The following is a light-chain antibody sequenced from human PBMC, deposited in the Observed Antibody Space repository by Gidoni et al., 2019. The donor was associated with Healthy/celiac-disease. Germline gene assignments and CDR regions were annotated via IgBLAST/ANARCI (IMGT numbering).Light chain of an antibody. CDR2: GAS. J-gene: IGKJ4*01. V-gene: IGKV3-20*01. CDR1: PSVRSSY. Sequence: DIVLTQSPGTLSLSPGERATLSCRASPSVRSSYLAWYQQKPGQAPRLLIYGASSRATGIPDRFSGSGSGTDFTLTISRLEPEDFAVYYCQQYGSSPKAFGGGTKVEIK. CDR3: QQYGSSPKA.